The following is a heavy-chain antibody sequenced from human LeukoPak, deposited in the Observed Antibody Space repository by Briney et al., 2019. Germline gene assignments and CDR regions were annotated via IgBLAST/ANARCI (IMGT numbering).Heavy chain of an antibody. Sequence: SETLSLTCTVSGGSISSYYWNWIRQPPGKGLEWIGYIYYSGTTNYNPSLKSRVSISVDTSKNQFSLNLSSATAADTAVYYCAREAQAHNFDYWGQGTLVTVSS. CDR1: GGSISSYY. CDR3: AREAQAHNFDY. V-gene: IGHV4-59*01. J-gene: IGHJ4*02. CDR2: IYYSGTT.